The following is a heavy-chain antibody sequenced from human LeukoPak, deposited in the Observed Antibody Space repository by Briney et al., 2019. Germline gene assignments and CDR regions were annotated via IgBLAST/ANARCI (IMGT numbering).Heavy chain of an antibody. Sequence: ASVKVSCKASGYTFTSYDINWVRQATGQGLEWMGWMNPNSGNTGYAQKFQGRVTMTRNTSISTAYMELSSLRSEDTAVNYCARGLDYDILTGYSHWGQGTLVTVSS. CDR1: GYTFTSYD. V-gene: IGHV1-8*01. CDR3: ARGLDYDILTGYSH. CDR2: MNPNSGNT. J-gene: IGHJ4*02. D-gene: IGHD3-9*01.